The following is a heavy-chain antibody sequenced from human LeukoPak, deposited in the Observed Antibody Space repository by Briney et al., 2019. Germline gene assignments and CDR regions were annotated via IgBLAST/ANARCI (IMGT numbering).Heavy chain of an antibody. V-gene: IGHV4-59*01. J-gene: IGHJ6*03. CDR1: GRSISSYY. D-gene: IGHD6-6*01. CDR3: ARGGEYSSSRSTYYYYYMDV. CDR2: IYYSGST. Sequence: SETLSLTCTLSGRSISSYYWSWIRQPPGKGLEWIGYIYYSGSTNYNPSLKSRVTISVDTSKNQFSLKLSSVTAADTAVYYCARGGEYSSSRSTYYYYYMDVWGKGTTVTVSS.